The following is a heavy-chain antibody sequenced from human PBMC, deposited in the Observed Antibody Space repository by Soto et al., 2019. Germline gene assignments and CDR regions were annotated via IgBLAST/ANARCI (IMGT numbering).Heavy chain of an antibody. CDR3: AKKRMGGYCSTSSCYVFQH. Sequence: QVQLVESGGGVVQPGGSLRLSCVASGFTFSTYGMHWVRQAPGRGLEWLAIISYDGGDKYYAESVKGRFTISRDNSKNTLYLQMNSLRPEDSAIYYWAKKRMGGYCSTSSCYVFQHWGQGALVTVSS. J-gene: IGHJ1*01. CDR1: GFTFSTYG. V-gene: IGHV3-30*18. CDR2: ISYDGGDK. D-gene: IGHD2-2*01.